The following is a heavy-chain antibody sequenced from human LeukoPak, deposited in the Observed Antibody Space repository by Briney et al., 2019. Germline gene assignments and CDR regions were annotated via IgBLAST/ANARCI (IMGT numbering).Heavy chain of an antibody. D-gene: IGHD3-16*01. CDR2: ISSSSNII. Sequence: GGSLRLSCVASGFTFSSYGMNWVRQAPGKVLEWVSYISSSSNIINYADSVKGRFTISRDNAKNSLYLQMNSLRDEDTAVYYCVRDKDWGFDYWGQGTLVTVTS. CDR1: GFTFSSYG. J-gene: IGHJ4*02. CDR3: VRDKDWGFDY. V-gene: IGHV3-48*02.